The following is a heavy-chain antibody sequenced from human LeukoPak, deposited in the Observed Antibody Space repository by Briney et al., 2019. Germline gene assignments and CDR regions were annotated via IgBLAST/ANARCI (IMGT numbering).Heavy chain of an antibody. CDR2: IYYRGST. J-gene: IGHJ4*02. D-gene: IGHD5-18*01. V-gene: IGHV4-39*01. CDR1: GGSISSSNYY. Sequence: PSETLSLTCTVSGGSISSSNYYWGWIRQPPGKGLEWIGSIYYRGSTYYNPSLKSRVTISVDTSKNQFSLKLSSVTAADTAVYYCARCGDSYAVFDYWGQGTLVTVSS. CDR3: ARCGDSYAVFDY.